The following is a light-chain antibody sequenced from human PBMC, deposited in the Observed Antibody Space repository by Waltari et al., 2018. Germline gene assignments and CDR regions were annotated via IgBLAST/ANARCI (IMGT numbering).Light chain of an antibody. V-gene: IGLV1-40*01. Sequence: QSVLTQAPSVFGAPGQRVTISCSGGSSNIGAGYDVHWYQQLPGPAPKRLIYGNDNRPSGVPDRLSASKSGTSASLAITGLQADDEAIYFCQSYDDSLRASVFGGGARLTVL. CDR3: QSYDDSLRASV. J-gene: IGLJ2*01. CDR2: GND. CDR1: SSNIGAGYD.